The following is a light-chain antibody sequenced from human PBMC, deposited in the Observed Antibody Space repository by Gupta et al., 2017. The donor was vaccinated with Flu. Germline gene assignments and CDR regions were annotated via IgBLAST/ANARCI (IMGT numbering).Light chain of an antibody. CDR1: SSNIGSTY. CDR2: RNN. Sequence: QSVLTQLPSASGTPGQRVPNSYSGSSSNIGSTYIYWYQQLPGAAPKLLIYRNNQRHSGVPDRFSGSKSGTSASLAISGLRSEDEADYYCAAWDDSLSAWVFGGGTKLTVL. V-gene: IGLV1-47*01. J-gene: IGLJ3*02. CDR3: AAWDDSLSAWV.